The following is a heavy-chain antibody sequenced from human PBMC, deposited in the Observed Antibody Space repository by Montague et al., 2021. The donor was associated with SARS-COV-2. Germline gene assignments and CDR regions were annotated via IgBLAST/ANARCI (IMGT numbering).Heavy chain of an antibody. V-gene: IGHV4-59*01. CDR3: ARDLPPSRPRNPV. D-gene: IGHD2/OR15-2a*01. Sequence: WNWIRQPPGKGLEWIGYIYYSGSTNYNPSLKSRVTISVDTSKNQFSLRLSSVTAADTAVYYCARDLPPSRPRNPVWGQGTLVTVSS. CDR2: IYYSGST. J-gene: IGHJ4*02.